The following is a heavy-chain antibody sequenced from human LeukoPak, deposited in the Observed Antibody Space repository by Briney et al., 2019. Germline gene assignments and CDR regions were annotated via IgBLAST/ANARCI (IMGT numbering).Heavy chain of an antibody. D-gene: IGHD2-2*01. CDR1: GYTFTGYY. V-gene: IGHV1-2*02. J-gene: IGHJ4*02. CDR3: ARDHPDCSSTSCPDY. Sequence: GASVKVSCKASGYTFTGYYMHWVRQAPRQGLEWMGWINPNSGGTNYAQKFQGRVTMTRDTSISTAYMELSRLRSDDTAVYYCARDHPDCSSTSCPDYWGQGTLVTVSS. CDR2: INPNSGGT.